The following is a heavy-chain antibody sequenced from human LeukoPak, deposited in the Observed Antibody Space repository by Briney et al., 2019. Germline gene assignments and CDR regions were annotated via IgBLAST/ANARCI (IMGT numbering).Heavy chain of an antibody. CDR1: GFIFSSYA. CDR3: AKDRERSSRAVRKGMDV. D-gene: IGHD4-17*01. V-gene: IGHV3-23*01. J-gene: IGHJ6*02. CDR2: IIGSDGST. Sequence: GGSLRLSCAAAGFIFSSYAVSWVRQAPGKGLEWVSSIIGSDGSTYYADSVKGRFTISRDNSKNTLYLQMNSLRAEDTAVYYCAKDRERSSRAVRKGMDVWGQGTTVTVSS.